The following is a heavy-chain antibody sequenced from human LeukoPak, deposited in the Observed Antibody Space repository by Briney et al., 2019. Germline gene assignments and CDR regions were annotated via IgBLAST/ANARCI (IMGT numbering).Heavy chain of an antibody. Sequence: PGGSLRLSCAASGFTFSSYEMNWVRQAPGKGLEWVSYISSSGSTIYYADSVKGRFTISRDNAKNSLYLQMNSLRAEDTAVYYCASYCGGDCYSSETPDYWGQGTLVTVSS. CDR3: ASYCGGDCYSSETPDY. CDR1: GFTFSSYE. J-gene: IGHJ4*02. D-gene: IGHD2-21*02. V-gene: IGHV3-48*03. CDR2: ISSSGSTI.